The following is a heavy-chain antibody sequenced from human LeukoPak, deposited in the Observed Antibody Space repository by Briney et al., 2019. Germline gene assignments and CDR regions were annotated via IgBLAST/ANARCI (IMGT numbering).Heavy chain of an antibody. CDR1: GFTVSANY. Sequence: GGSLRLSCAASGFTVSANYMNWVRQAPGKGLEWVSVIYSGGSTYYADSVEGRFTISSDNSKNTLYLQMNSLRAEDTAVYYCARDTVTTFRFRDYYYYGMDVWGQGTTVTVSS. V-gene: IGHV3-53*01. D-gene: IGHD4-17*01. CDR3: ARDTVTTFRFRDYYYYGMDV. CDR2: IYSGGST. J-gene: IGHJ6*02.